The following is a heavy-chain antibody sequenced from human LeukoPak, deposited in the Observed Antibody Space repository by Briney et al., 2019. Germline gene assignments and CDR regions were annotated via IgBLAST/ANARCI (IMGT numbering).Heavy chain of an antibody. J-gene: IGHJ4*02. CDR2: IYYSGST. Sequence: SETLSLTCTVSGGSISSSSYYWGWIRQPPGKGLEWIGSIYYSGSTYYNPSLKSRVTISVDTSKNQFSLKLSSVTAADTAVYYCARDGAAGSSFDYWGQGTLVTVSS. D-gene: IGHD6-13*01. CDR1: GGSISSSSYY. V-gene: IGHV4-39*07. CDR3: ARDGAAGSSFDY.